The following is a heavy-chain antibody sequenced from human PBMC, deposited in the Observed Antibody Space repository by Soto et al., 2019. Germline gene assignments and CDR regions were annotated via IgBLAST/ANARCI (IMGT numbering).Heavy chain of an antibody. CDR1: GGPFSRYT. D-gene: IGHD2-21*01. CDR2: IIPLLGTA. Sequence: QVQLVQSGAEVKKPGSSVKVSCKASGGPFSRYTISWVRQAPGQGLEWMGGIIPLLGTAKYAQKFQGRVTITADESTSRAYMELSSLRSEDTAVYYCARHTVPGGDSYYYGMDVWGQGTTVTVSS. V-gene: IGHV1-69*01. CDR3: ARHTVPGGDSYYYGMDV. J-gene: IGHJ6*02.